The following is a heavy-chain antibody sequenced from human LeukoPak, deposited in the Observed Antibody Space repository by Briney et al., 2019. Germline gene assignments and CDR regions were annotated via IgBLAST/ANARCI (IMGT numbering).Heavy chain of an antibody. CDR3: ARGPPLFGEHYYYYGMDV. J-gene: IGHJ6*02. CDR2: IYSGGST. Sequence: GGSLRLSCAASGFTVSSNYMSWVRQAPGKGLEWVSVIYSGGSTYYADSVKGRFTISRDNSKNTLYLQMNSLRAEDTAVYYCARGPPLFGEHYYYYGMDVGGQGTRSPSP. CDR1: GFTVSSNY. V-gene: IGHV3-66*02. D-gene: IGHD3-10*01.